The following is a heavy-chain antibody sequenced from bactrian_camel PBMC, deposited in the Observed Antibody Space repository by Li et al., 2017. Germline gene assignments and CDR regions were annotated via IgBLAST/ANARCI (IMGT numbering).Heavy chain of an antibody. J-gene: IGHJ4*01. CDR3: ATDTRLPFRVLRQCPAAGRAKY. D-gene: IGHD3*01. CDR1: GFTRDLDSLSGHID. CDR2: INNDGSS. V-gene: IGHV3S53*01. Sequence: HVQLVESGGGSGQAGGSLKLSCVVSGFTRDLDSLSGHIDMGWYRQSPGQQCEMVSSINNDGSSYYSDSAKGRFTISRDTANNTMYLQMNSLKPEDTAVYYCATDTRLPFRVLRQCPAAGRAKYWGQGTQVTVS.